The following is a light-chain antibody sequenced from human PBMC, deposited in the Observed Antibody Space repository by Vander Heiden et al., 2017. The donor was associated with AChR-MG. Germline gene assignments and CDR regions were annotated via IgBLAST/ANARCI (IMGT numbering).Light chain of an antibody. V-gene: IGLV2-14*01. Sequence: SALIQPASVSGSLGQSINMFCTGSNSDIGGHTYVAWYQQYPGKPPKLIIYDVTNRPSGVSNRFSGSKSGNTASLTISGLQAGDEADYYCNSYTISSTLIFGGGTKLTVL. CDR1: NSDIGGHTY. J-gene: IGLJ2*01. CDR2: DVT. CDR3: NSYTISSTLI.